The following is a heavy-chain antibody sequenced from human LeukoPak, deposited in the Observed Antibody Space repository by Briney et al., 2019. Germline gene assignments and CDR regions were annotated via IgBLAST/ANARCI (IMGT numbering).Heavy chain of an antibody. J-gene: IGHJ4*02. Sequence: ASVKVSCKTSGYTFTKYGIIWVRQAPGQGLEWMGWISAHSGNTNYAQKFQGRVTMTTDTSTSTAYMELRTLRSDDTAVYFCARDEDTDILTGYERFDYWGQGTLVTVSS. CDR3: ARDEDTDILTGYERFDY. CDR2: ISAHSGNT. D-gene: IGHD3-9*01. CDR1: GYTFTKYG. V-gene: IGHV1-18*01.